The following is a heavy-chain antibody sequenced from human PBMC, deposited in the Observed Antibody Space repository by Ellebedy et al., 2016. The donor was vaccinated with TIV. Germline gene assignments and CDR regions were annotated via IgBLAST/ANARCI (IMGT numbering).Heavy chain of an antibody. CDR1: GYPISSDSY. Sequence: MPGGSLRLSCTVFGYPISSDSYWGWIRQPPGKGLEWIGSIHHSGSTYYNPSLKSRVAISVDTSKSQFSLKLSSVTAADTAVYYCARGGVPGAFDYWGQGTLVTVSS. D-gene: IGHD2-2*01. J-gene: IGHJ4*02. CDR2: IHHSGST. V-gene: IGHV4-38-2*02. CDR3: ARGGVPGAFDY.